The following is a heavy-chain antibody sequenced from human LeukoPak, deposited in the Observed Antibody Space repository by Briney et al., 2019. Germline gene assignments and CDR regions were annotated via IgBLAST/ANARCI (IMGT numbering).Heavy chain of an antibody. D-gene: IGHD3-10*01. CDR2: VKSRSAGETT. CDR3: ARDWVAGVPFDAFDI. CDR1: GFSISNDW. V-gene: IGHV3-15*01. Sequence: GGSLRLSCAASGFSISNDWMSWVRQAPGKGLEWVARVKSRSAGETTDYAAPVKGRFTISRDDSKNTLYLQMNSLTAEDTAMYYCARDWVAGVPFDAFDIWGQGTMVSVSS. J-gene: IGHJ3*02.